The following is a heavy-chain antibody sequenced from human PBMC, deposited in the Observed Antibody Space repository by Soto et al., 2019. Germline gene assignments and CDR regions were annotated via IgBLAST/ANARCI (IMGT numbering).Heavy chain of an antibody. Sequence: EVQLVESGGGLVQPGGSLRLSCAASGFTFSSYWMSWVRQAPGKGLEWVANIKQDGSEKYYVDSVKGRFTISRANAKNSMYLQMNSLRAEDTAVYYCARENDFWSVVNTRASYYYYYMDVWGKGTTVTVSS. D-gene: IGHD3-3*01. V-gene: IGHV3-7*01. CDR2: IKQDGSEK. CDR1: GFTFSSYW. J-gene: IGHJ6*03. CDR3: ARENDFWSVVNTRASYYYYYMDV.